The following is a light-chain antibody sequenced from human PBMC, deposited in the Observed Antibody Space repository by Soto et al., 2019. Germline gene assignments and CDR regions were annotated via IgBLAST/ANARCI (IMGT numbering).Light chain of an antibody. Sequence: QSALTQPASVSGSPGQSITISCTGTDSDIGAYNYVSWYQQYPGQAPKLMIRDVSNRPSGISNRLSGSKSGNVASLTISGLQAEDEADYHCSSYTTSDTLLFGGGTKLTVL. V-gene: IGLV2-14*03. CDR3: SSYTTSDTLL. J-gene: IGLJ2*01. CDR2: DVS. CDR1: DSDIGAYNY.